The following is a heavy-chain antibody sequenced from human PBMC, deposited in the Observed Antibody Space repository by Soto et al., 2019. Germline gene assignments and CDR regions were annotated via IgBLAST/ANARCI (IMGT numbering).Heavy chain of an antibody. CDR3: AKGTTTSSLFLYFDY. D-gene: IGHD6-6*01. CDR2: ISGSGGST. Sequence: EVQLLESGGGLVQPGGSLRLSCAASGFTFSSYAMSWVRQAPGKGLEWVSAISGSGGSTYYADSVKGRFTISRDNSKNTLYLQMNNLRAGDTAVYYCAKGTTTSSLFLYFDYWGQGTLVTVSS. V-gene: IGHV3-23*01. J-gene: IGHJ4*02. CDR1: GFTFSSYA.